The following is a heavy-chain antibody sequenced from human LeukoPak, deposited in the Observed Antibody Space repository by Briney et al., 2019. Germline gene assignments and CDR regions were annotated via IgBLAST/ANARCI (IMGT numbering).Heavy chain of an antibody. CDR1: GYTFTSYY. Sequence: ASVKVSCKASGYTFTSYYMHWVRQAPGQGLEWMGIINPSGGSTSYAQKFQGRVTMTRDTSISTAYMELSRLRSDDTAVYYCARGGGGYCSSTSCYTGVDWFDPWGQGTLVTVSS. J-gene: IGHJ5*02. CDR2: INPSGGST. V-gene: IGHV1-46*01. CDR3: ARGGGGYCSSTSCYTGVDWFDP. D-gene: IGHD2-2*02.